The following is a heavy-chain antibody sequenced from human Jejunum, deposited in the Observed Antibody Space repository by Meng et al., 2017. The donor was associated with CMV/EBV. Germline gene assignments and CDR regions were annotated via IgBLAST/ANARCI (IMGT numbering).Heavy chain of an antibody. CDR3: ARGKFQSVGIVYSYFDP. J-gene: IGHJ5*02. CDR2: INSDGSTT. V-gene: IGHV3-74*01. D-gene: IGHD5-18*01. CDR1: SNYW. Sequence: SNYWMHWVRQATGKGLVWVSRINSDGSTTNYADSVKGRFTISRDNAKNTLYLQMNSLRAEDTAVYYCARGKFQSVGIVYSYFDPWGQGALVTVSS.